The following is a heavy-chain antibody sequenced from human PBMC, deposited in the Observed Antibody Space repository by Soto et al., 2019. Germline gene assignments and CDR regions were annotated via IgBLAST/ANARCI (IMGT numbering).Heavy chain of an antibody. CDR3: ARKGAAASYSHYYMDV. V-gene: IGHV4-59*01. CDR2: IYYSGNT. J-gene: IGHJ6*03. CDR1: GGSISPYY. D-gene: IGHD6-13*01. Sequence: QVQLQESGPGLVKPSETLSLTCTVSGGSISPYYWSWIRQPPGKALEWIGYIYYSGNTNYNPSLESRVTISVDTSRNQFSLKLTSVTAADTAVYYCARKGAAASYSHYYMDVWGRGTTVTVSS.